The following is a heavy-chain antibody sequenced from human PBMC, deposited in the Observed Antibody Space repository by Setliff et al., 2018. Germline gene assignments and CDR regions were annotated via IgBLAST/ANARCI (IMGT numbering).Heavy chain of an antibody. CDR2: ISAYSGNT. D-gene: IGHD2-2*01. CDR3: SRLVRYCTTTTCQRASGGEF. CDR1: GYSFSDYV. V-gene: IGHV1-18*01. J-gene: IGHJ4*02. Sequence: SVKVSCKTSGYSFSDYVVNWVRRGPGEGLKWMGWISAYSGNTYYAQKLHDRVTLTTDTSTSTTYMELRSLVTDDTAVYYCSRLVRYCTTTTCQRASGGEFWGQGTLVTVSS.